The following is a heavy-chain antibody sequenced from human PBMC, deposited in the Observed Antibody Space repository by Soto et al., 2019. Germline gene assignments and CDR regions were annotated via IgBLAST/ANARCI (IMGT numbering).Heavy chain of an antibody. CDR3: VRDSARIVVVPRVDGDNWLDP. CDR1: AVPFSYYV. V-gene: IGHV3-11*06. Sequence: PGGSLRLSGSSSAVPFSYYVMSWIRQAPGKGLECVSFISGSSDNIKYSDSVKGRFTISRDNAKNSLYLQMNSLRAEDTAVYYCVRDSARIVVVPRVDGDNWLDPWGQGTLVTVSS. D-gene: IGHD2-2*01. J-gene: IGHJ5*02. CDR2: ISGSSDNI.